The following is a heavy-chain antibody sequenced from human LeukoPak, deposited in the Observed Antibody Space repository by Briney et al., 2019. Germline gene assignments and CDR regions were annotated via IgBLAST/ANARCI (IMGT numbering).Heavy chain of an antibody. V-gene: IGHV3-23*01. CDR2: ISGGGGST. Sequence: GGSLRLSCAASGFTFSSYGMSWVRQAPGKGLEWVLAISGGGGSTYYADSVKGRFTISRDNSKNTLFLQMSSLRAEDTAVYYCAKADDYGDYGFYFDYWGQGALVTVSS. CDR3: AKADDYGDYGFYFDY. D-gene: IGHD4-17*01. J-gene: IGHJ4*02. CDR1: GFTFSSYG.